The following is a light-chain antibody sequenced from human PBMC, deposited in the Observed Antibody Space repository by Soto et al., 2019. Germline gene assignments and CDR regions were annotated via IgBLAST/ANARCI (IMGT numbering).Light chain of an antibody. V-gene: IGKV3-20*01. CDR1: QSVGSTY. CDR2: DAS. CDR3: QQYVSSPYS. Sequence: ENILTQSPGTLSLSPGERATLSFRASQSVGSTYLGWYQQKPGQAPRLLIYDASSRATGIPDRFSGSVSGTDFTLTISRLEPEDFAVYYCQQYVSSPYSFGQGTKLEIK. J-gene: IGKJ2*01.